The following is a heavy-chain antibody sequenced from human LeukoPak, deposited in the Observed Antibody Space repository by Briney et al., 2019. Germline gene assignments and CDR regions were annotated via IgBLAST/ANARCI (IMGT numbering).Heavy chain of an antibody. CDR2: IYYSGST. D-gene: IGHD3-10*01. V-gene: IGHV4-59*01. Sequence: SSETLSLTCTVSGGSISSYYWRWIRQPPGKGLEWIGYIYYSGSTNYNPSLKSRVAISVDTSKNQFSLKLSSVTAADTAVYYCARVVVRGYYYGMDVWGQGTTVTVSS. CDR1: GGSISSYY. J-gene: IGHJ6*02. CDR3: ARVVVRGYYYGMDV.